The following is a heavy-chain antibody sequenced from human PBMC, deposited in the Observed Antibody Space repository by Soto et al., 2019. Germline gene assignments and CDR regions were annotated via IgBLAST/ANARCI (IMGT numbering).Heavy chain of an antibody. V-gene: IGHV3-11*06. CDR3: TRGGRSTSDYCEF. CDR2: ISRGGGDT. CDR1: GLSFSDYS. Sequence: GGSLRLSCAASGLSFSDYSMTWIRQAPGKGPEWVARISRGGGDTEYADTVKGRFTISRDNAKNSLYLQMDSMRAEVTAVYYCTRGGRSTSDYCEFWGQGTLVIVSS. J-gene: IGHJ4*02. D-gene: IGHD4-17*01.